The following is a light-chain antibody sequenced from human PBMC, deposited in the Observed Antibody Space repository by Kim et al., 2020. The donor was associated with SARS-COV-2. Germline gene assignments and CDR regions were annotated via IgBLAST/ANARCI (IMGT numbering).Light chain of an antibody. J-gene: IGLJ3*02. Sequence: ASVKITCTLSSGHSSYAIAWHQQQPEKGPRYLMKLNSDGSHSKGDGIPDRFSGSSSGAERYLTISSLQSEDEADYYCQTWGTASWVFGGGTQLTVL. CDR2: LNSDGSH. CDR3: QTWGTASWV. CDR1: SGHSSYA. V-gene: IGLV4-69*01.